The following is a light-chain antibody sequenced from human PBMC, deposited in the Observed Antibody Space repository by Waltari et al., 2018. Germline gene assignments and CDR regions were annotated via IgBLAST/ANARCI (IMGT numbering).Light chain of an antibody. CDR3: AAWDDSLNGPV. Sequence: QSVLTQPPSASGTPGQRVTISCSGSSSNIGRNTVHWYQQLPGTAPKLLIYSNIHRPSGVPDRFSGSTSGTSASLAISGLQSEDEADYYCAAWDDSLNGPVFGGGTKLTVL. J-gene: IGLJ2*01. CDR1: SSNIGRNT. CDR2: SNI. V-gene: IGLV1-44*01.